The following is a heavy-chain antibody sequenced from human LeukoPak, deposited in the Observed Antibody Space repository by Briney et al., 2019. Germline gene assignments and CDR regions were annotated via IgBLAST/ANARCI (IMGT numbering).Heavy chain of an antibody. CDR2: IYHSGST. J-gene: IGHJ4*02. Sequence: PSEALSLTCAVSGYSISSGYYWGWIRQPPGKGLEWIGSIYHSGSTYYNPSLKSQVTISVDTSKNQFSLKLSSVTAADTAVYCCARLANWPVWGQGTLVTVSS. V-gene: IGHV4-38-2*01. D-gene: IGHD4/OR15-4a*01. CDR3: ARLANWPV. CDR1: GYSISSGYY.